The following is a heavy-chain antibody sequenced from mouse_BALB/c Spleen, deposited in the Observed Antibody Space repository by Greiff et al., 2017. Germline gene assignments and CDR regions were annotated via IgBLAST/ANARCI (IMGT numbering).Heavy chain of an antibody. V-gene: IGHV5-6-5*01. Sequence: EVNVVESGGGLVKPGGSLKLSCAASGFTFSSYAMSWVRQTPEKRLEWVASISSGGSTYYPDSVKGRFTISRDNARNILYLQMSSLKSEDTAMYYCTRDPSYDYDEDYWGQGTSVTVSS. CDR2: ISSGGST. J-gene: IGHJ4*01. CDR1: GFTFSSYA. CDR3: TRDPSYDYDEDY. D-gene: IGHD2-4*01.